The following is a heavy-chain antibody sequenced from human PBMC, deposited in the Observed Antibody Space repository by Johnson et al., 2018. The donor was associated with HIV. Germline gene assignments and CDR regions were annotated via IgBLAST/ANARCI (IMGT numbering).Heavy chain of an antibody. Sequence: QVQLVESGGGVVQPGRSLRLSCAVSGFTFSNFAMHWVRQAPGKGLEWLAVIIYDGSNKGYADSVKGRFTISRDNSKNTLYLQMNSLRAEDTAVYYCAGEQSSSSSWYGDAFDIWGQGTMVTVSS. CDR2: IIYDGSNK. V-gene: IGHV3-30*03. CDR1: GFTFSNFA. J-gene: IGHJ3*02. D-gene: IGHD6-13*01. CDR3: AGEQSSSSSWYGDAFDI.